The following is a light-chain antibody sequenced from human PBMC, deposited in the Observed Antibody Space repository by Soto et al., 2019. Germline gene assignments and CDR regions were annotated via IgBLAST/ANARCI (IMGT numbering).Light chain of an antibody. CDR2: TAS. V-gene: IGKV3-20*01. J-gene: IGKJ4*01. Sequence: EIVLTQSPGTLSVSPGEKATLSCRASQSVGRNYLAWYQQKPGQAPRLLIYTASSRATGIPDRFSGSGSGTDFTLTISRLEPEDFAVYYCQQYASSPLTFGGGTKVEIK. CDR3: QQYASSPLT. CDR1: QSVGRNY.